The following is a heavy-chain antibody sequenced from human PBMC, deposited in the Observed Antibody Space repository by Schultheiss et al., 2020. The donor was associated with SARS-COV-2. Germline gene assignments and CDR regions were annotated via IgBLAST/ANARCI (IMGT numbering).Heavy chain of an antibody. V-gene: IGHV3-7*01. CDR3: ARGSMVRGALDAFDI. D-gene: IGHD3-10*01. CDR2: IKQDGSEK. J-gene: IGHJ3*02. CDR1: GFTFSSYW. Sequence: GESLKISCAASGFTFSSYWMSWVRQAPGKGLEWVANIKQDGSEKYYVDSVKGRFTISRDNAKNSLYLQMNSLRAEDTAVYYCARGSMVRGALDAFDIWGQGTMVTVSS.